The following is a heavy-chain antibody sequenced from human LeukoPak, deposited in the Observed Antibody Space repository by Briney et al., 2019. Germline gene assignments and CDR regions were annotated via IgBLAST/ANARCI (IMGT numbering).Heavy chain of an antibody. Sequence: GGSLRFSCAASGFTFNNYAMSWLRQAPGKELEWVSAISGSGGSTFYADSVKVRFTISRDNSKNTLYLQMNSLRAEDTAVYYCAKDRQYSYGYPVYFEYWGQGTLVTVSS. J-gene: IGHJ4*02. D-gene: IGHD5-18*01. CDR2: ISGSGGST. V-gene: IGHV3-23*01. CDR1: GFTFNNYA. CDR3: AKDRQYSYGYPVYFEY.